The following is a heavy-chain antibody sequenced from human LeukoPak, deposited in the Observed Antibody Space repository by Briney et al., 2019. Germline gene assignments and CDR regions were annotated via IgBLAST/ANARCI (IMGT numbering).Heavy chain of an antibody. V-gene: IGHV4-38-2*01. CDR2: IYHSGST. Sequence: PSETLSLTCAVSGYSISSGYYWGWIRQPPGKGLEWIGSIYHSGSTYYNPSLKSRVTISVDTSKNQFSLKLSSVTAADTAVYYCARRWFGEIDYWGQGTLVTVSS. D-gene: IGHD3-10*01. CDR1: GYSISSGYY. J-gene: IGHJ4*02. CDR3: ARRWFGEIDY.